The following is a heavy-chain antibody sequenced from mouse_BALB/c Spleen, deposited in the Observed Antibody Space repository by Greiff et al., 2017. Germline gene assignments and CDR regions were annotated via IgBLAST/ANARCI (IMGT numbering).Heavy chain of an antibody. CDR3: ARYRPYYAMDY. CDR2: ISSGSSTI. J-gene: IGHJ4*01. V-gene: IGHV5-17*02. CDR1: GFTFSSFG. Sequence: EVQRVESGGGLVQPGGSRKLSCAASGFTFSSFGMHWVRQAPEKGLEWVAYISSGSSTIYYADTVKGRFTISRDNPKNTLFLQMTSLRSEDTAMYYCARYRPYYAMDYWGQGTSVTVSS.